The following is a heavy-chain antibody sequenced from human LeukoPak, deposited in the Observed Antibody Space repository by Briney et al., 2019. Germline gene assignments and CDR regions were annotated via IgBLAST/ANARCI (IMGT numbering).Heavy chain of an antibody. Sequence: GGSLRLSCGASGFTFSKYAMCWVRQAPGKGLEWVSGVSGSGGVTYYADSVKGRFTISRDNSKNTLHLQMNSLRAEDTAVYYCATFLAVIAARDSLYFQHWGQGTLVSVSS. D-gene: IGHD6-6*01. CDR1: GFTFSKYA. J-gene: IGHJ1*01. V-gene: IGHV3-23*01. CDR3: ATFLAVIAARDSLYFQH. CDR2: VSGSGGVT.